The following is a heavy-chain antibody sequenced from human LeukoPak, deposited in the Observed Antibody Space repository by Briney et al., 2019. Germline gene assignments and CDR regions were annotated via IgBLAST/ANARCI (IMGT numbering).Heavy chain of an antibody. J-gene: IGHJ6*03. CDR3: ARETSQKGAHYMDV. Sequence: SETLSLTRTVSGGSISSYYWSWIRQPPGKGVEWIGYIYYSGSTNYKSSLKSRVTISVDTSKNQFSLKLSSVTAADTAVYYCARETSQKGAHYMDVWGKGTTVTISS. CDR1: GGSISSYY. D-gene: IGHD3-16*01. CDR2: IYYSGST. V-gene: IGHV4-59*01.